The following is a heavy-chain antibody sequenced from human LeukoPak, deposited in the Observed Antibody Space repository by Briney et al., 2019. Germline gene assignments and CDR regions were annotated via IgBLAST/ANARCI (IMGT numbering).Heavy chain of an antibody. D-gene: IGHD3-22*01. V-gene: IGHV3-48*01. J-gene: IGHJ4*02. CDR1: GFTFSSYS. CDR2: ISSSSSTI. CDR3: ARDPWDYYDSSGYYSRFDY. Sequence: QAGGSLRLSCAAPGFTFSSYSMNWVRQAPGKGLEWVSYISSSSSTIYYADSVKGRFTISRDNAKNSLYLQMNSLRAEDTAVYYCARDPWDYYDSSGYYSRFDYWGQGTLVTVSS.